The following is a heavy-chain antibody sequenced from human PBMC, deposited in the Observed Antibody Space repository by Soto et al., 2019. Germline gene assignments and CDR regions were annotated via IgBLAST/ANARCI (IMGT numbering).Heavy chain of an antibody. J-gene: IGHJ4*02. CDR2: ISYDGSNK. Sequence: QVQLVESGGGVVQPGRSLRLSCAASGFTFSSYGMHWVRQAPGKGLEWVAVISYDGSNKYYADSVKGRFTISRDNSKNTLYLQMNSLRAEDTAVYYCAKERGRAGDYIFDYWGQGTLVTVSS. D-gene: IGHD4-17*01. CDR1: GFTFSSYG. V-gene: IGHV3-30*18. CDR3: AKERGRAGDYIFDY.